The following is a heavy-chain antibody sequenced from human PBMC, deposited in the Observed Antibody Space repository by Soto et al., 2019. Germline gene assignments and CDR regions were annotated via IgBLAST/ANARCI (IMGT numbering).Heavy chain of an antibody. CDR3: AITTSTVSYWFDP. D-gene: IGHD4-4*01. J-gene: IGHJ5*02. Sequence: EFQLMQSGGGLVRPGGSLRLSCAASGFSFSSYWMSWVRQAPGKGPEWVANIKEDGGEQHYVDSVKGRFTISRDNTENSLFLQMNNLRAEDSAIYYCAITTSTVSYWFDPWGPGTQVTVSS. CDR2: IKEDGGEQ. CDR1: GFSFSSYW. V-gene: IGHV3-7*03.